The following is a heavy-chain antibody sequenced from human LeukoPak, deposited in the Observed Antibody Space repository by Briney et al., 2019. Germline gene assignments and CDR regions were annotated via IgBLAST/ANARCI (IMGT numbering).Heavy chain of an antibody. CDR1: GFTFSRYW. V-gene: IGHV3-7*01. Sequence: GGSLRLSCAASGFTFSRYWMSWVRQAPGKGLEWVANIKQDGSEKYYVDSVKGRFTISRDNAKNSLYLQMNSLRAEDTAVYYCARESWRDLAYWGQGTLVTVSS. D-gene: IGHD6-13*01. CDR2: IKQDGSEK. J-gene: IGHJ4*02. CDR3: ARESWRDLAY.